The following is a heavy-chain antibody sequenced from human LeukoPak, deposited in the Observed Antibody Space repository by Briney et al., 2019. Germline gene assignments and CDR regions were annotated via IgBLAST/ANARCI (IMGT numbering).Heavy chain of an antibody. Sequence: SETLSLTCTVSGYSIGSGYYWGWIRPPPGKGLEWIGSIYHSGKAYYNPSLKSRVTISVDTSKNQFSLKLSSVTAADTAVYYCATHEYYYDSSGYYNFDYWGQGTLVTVSS. CDR2: IYHSGKA. CDR3: ATHEYYYDSSGYYNFDY. CDR1: GYSIGSGYY. V-gene: IGHV4-38-2*02. D-gene: IGHD3-22*01. J-gene: IGHJ4*02.